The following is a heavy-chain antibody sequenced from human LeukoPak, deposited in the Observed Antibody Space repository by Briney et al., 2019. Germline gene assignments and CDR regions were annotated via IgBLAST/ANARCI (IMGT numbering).Heavy chain of an antibody. CDR2: ISYDGSNK. J-gene: IGHJ4*02. CDR3: ARDSNYFDY. Sequence: PGGSLRLSCAASGFTFSSYAMHWVRQAPGKGLEWVAVISYDGSNKYYADSVKGRFTISRDNSKNTLYLQMNSLRAEDTAAYYCARDSNYFDYWGQGTLVTVSS. V-gene: IGHV3-30*04. CDR1: GFTFSSYA. D-gene: IGHD2-2*01.